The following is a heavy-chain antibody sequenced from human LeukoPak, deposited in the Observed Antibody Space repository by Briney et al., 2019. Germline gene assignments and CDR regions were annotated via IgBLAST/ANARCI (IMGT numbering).Heavy chain of an antibody. CDR1: GYSFSTYW. V-gene: IGHV5-51*01. D-gene: IGHD3-16*01. Sequence: GESLKISCQGSGYSFSTYWIAWVRQMPGKGLEWMGILYSDGSTTRYSPSFQDRVTISADKSIHTAYMQWTSLKASDSAMYYCARTRYNHGYTYYFAFWGQGTLVTASS. CDR2: LYSDGSTT. J-gene: IGHJ4*01. CDR3: ARTRYNHGYTYYFAF.